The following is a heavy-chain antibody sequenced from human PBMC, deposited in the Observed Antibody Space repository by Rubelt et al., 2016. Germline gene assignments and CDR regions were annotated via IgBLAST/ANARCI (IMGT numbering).Heavy chain of an antibody. Sequence: GDSVKGRFTISRDNSKNTLYLQMNSLRAEDTAVYYCARDRRGATTGVYGYWGQGTLVTVSS. D-gene: IGHD1-26*01. CDR3: ARDRRGATTGVYGY. J-gene: IGHJ4*02. V-gene: IGHV3-30*01.